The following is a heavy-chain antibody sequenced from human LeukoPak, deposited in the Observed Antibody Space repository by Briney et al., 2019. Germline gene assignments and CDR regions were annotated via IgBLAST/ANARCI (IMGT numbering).Heavy chain of an antibody. CDR1: GYTFTGYF. J-gene: IGHJ4*02. CDR3: ARGQSSGNPYFDF. D-gene: IGHD1-26*01. Sequence: ASVKVSCKSSGYTFTGYFMHWVRQAPGEGLEWMGWINPNSGGTDYAQKFQGRVTMTRDTSISTASMELSRLTPDDSAVYYCARGQSSGNPYFDFWGQGTQVTVSS. V-gene: IGHV1-2*02. CDR2: INPNSGGT.